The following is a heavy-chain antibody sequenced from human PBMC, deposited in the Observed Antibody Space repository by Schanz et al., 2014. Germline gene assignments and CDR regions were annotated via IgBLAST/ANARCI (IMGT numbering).Heavy chain of an antibody. Sequence: QVQLVESGGGVVQPGNSLRLSCAASGFTFSNFAIHWVRQAPGKGLEWVAVISYDGSHKDYADSVKGRFTISRDNSKNTLYLQMNSLRAEDTAVYYCARDRQQLVGRIGYYYGMDVWGQGTMVTVSS. V-gene: IGHV3-30*04. CDR1: GFTFSNFA. CDR2: ISYDGSHK. J-gene: IGHJ6*02. D-gene: IGHD6-13*01. CDR3: ARDRQQLVGRIGYYYGMDV.